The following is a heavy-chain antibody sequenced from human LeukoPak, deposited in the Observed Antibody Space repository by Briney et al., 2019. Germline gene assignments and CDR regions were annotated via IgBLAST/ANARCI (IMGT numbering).Heavy chain of an antibody. D-gene: IGHD6-19*01. Sequence: ASVKVSCKASGYTFTSYYLHWVRQAPGQGLEWMGIINPSSSSTTYAQNFQGRVTMTRDMSTSTVYMQLSSLRSEDTAMYYCARGHDLAVTGTNFDYWGQGTLVTVSS. V-gene: IGHV1-46*01. CDR1: GYTFTSYY. CDR3: ARGHDLAVTGTNFDY. CDR2: INPSSSST. J-gene: IGHJ4*02.